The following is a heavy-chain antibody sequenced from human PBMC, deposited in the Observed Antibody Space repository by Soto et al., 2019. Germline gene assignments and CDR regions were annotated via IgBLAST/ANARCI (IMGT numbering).Heavy chain of an antibody. J-gene: IGHJ4*02. CDR3: SGAESPDTAYSSLY. CDR2: IRSQSYQDTT. CDR1: GFPVDDFA. Sequence: LRLSGTGAGFPVDDFAINWVGQAPGKELEWLGLIRSQSYQDTTESASAVNVSFTISSDTSNGIAYLQINSLNIEASAVYYCSGAESPDTAYSSLYWGQGTPVTVSS. D-gene: IGHD2-15*01. V-gene: IGHV3-49*04.